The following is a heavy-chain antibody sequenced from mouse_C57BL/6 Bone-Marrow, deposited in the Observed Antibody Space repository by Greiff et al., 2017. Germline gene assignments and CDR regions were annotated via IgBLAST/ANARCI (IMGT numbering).Heavy chain of an antibody. J-gene: IGHJ2*01. Sequence: VQLQQSGPELVKPGASVKISCKASGYAFSSSWLNWVKQRPGKGLEWIGRIYPGDGDTNYNGKFKGKATLTADKSSSTAYMQLSSLTSGDSAVYFCAREADYGNYYFDYGGQGTTLTVTS. CDR3: AREADYGNYYFDY. D-gene: IGHD2-1*01. CDR1: GYAFSSSW. CDR2: IYPGDGDT. V-gene: IGHV1-82*01.